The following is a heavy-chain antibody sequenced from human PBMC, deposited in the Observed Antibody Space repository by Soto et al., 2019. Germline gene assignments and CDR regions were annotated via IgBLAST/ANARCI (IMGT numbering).Heavy chain of an antibody. D-gene: IGHD3-10*01. Sequence: SETLSLTCTVSGGSISSGGYYWSWIRQHPGKGLEWIGYIYYSGSTYYNPSLKSRVTISVDTSKNQFSLKLSSVTAADTAVYYCASIYDRGYYFDYWGQGTLVTVSS. CDR1: GGSISSGGYY. CDR2: IYYSGST. CDR3: ASIYDRGYYFDY. V-gene: IGHV4-31*03. J-gene: IGHJ4*02.